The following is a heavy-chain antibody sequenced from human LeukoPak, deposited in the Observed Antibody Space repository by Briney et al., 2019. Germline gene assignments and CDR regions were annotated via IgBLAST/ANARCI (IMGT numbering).Heavy chain of an antibody. D-gene: IGHD3-22*01. V-gene: IGHV3-23*01. Sequence: PGGTLRLSCAASGFTFSSYAMSWVRQAPGKGLEWVSAISGSGGSTYYADSVKGRFTISRDNSKNTLYLQMNSLRAEDTAVYYCARDQNDSSGYSGGLDYWGQGTLVTVSS. J-gene: IGHJ4*02. CDR3: ARDQNDSSGYSGGLDY. CDR1: GFTFSSYA. CDR2: ISGSGGST.